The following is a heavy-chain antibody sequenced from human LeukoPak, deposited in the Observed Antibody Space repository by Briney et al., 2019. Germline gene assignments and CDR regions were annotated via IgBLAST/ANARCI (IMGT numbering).Heavy chain of an antibody. CDR1: GGSLSGYQ. J-gene: IGHJ4*02. CDR3: TREEFSAEGPPTDY. Sequence: SETLSLTCAVSGGSLSGYQWSWIRQYPGKGLEWIGEINYSGSTIYNPSLNGRVTISEDTSKKQFSLRLSSVTAADTAIYYCTREEFSAEGPPTDYCGQGTLVTVSS. CDR2: INYSGST. D-gene: IGHD3-10*01. V-gene: IGHV4-34*01.